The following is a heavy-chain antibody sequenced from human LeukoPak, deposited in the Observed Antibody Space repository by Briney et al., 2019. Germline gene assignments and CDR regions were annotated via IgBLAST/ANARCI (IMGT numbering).Heavy chain of an antibody. J-gene: IGHJ3*02. CDR1: GGSFSAYY. CDR3: ATLVVDI. V-gene: IGHV4-34*01. D-gene: IGHD2-21*01. CDR2: INHSGST. Sequence: PSETLSLTCAVYGGSFSAYYWSWIRQPPGKGLEWIGEINHSGSTNYNPSLKSRVTISVGTFKNQFSLKLSSVTAADTAVYYCATLVVDIWGQGTLVTVSS.